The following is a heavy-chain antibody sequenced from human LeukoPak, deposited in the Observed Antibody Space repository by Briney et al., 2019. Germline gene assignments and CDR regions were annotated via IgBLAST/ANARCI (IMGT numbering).Heavy chain of an antibody. V-gene: IGHV3-23*01. Sequence: GGSLRLSCVVSGFTFRNYAMTWVRQAPGKGLEWVSGISGSGTTTYSIDSVNGRFTISRDNSKNTLYLQMNSLTAEDTAVYYCARDFLNTFDIWGQGTMVTVSS. CDR1: GFTFRNYA. CDR3: ARDFLNTFDI. CDR2: ISGSGTTT. J-gene: IGHJ3*02. D-gene: IGHD1/OR15-1a*01.